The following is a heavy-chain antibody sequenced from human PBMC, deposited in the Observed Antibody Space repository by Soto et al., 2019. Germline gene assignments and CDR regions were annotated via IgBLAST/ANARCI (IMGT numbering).Heavy chain of an antibody. D-gene: IGHD6-13*01. CDR2: IRSKANSYAT. CDR3: TRRSIAAAGNYYYGMDV. CDR1: GFTFSGSA. V-gene: IGHV3-73*01. Sequence: GGSLRLSCAASGFTFSGSAMHWVRQASGKGLEWVGRIRSKANSYATAYAASVKGRFTISRDDSKNTAYLQMNSLKTEDTAVYYCTRRSIAAAGNYYYGMDVWGQGTTVTVSS. J-gene: IGHJ6*02.